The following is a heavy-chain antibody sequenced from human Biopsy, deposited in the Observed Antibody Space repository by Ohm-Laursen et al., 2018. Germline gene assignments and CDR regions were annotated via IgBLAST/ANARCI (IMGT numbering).Heavy chain of an antibody. Sequence: SDTLFLTCTVSGGSFTGHYWTWIRQPPGKGLELLGYISNIGSTNYNPSLKSRVTISVDTSKNHFSLKLTSVTAADTAVYYCARESALAGDFDSWGQGTLVTVSS. CDR2: ISNIGST. D-gene: IGHD6-19*01. J-gene: IGHJ4*02. V-gene: IGHV4-59*11. CDR1: GGSFTGHY. CDR3: ARESALAGDFDS.